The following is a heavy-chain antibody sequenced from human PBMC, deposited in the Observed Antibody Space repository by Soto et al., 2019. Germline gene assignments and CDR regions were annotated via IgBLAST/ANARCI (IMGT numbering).Heavy chain of an antibody. CDR2: IYYSGST. V-gene: IGHV4-39*01. CDR3: ARHLEYSSSTGFDY. J-gene: IGHJ4*02. CDR1: GGSISSSSYY. D-gene: IGHD6-6*01. Sequence: SETLSLTCTVSGGSISSSSYYWGWIRQPPGKGLEWIGSIYYSGSTYYNPSLKSRVTISVDTSKNQFSLKLSSVTAADTAVYYCARHLEYSSSTGFDYWGQGTLVTVSS.